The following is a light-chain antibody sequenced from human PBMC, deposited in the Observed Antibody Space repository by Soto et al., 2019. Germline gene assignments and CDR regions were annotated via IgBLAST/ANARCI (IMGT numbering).Light chain of an antibody. J-gene: IGKJ2*01. CDR3: LQHNSYPYT. CDR1: QDISRF. Sequence: DVQMTQSPSAMSASVGDRVTITCRATQDISRFVAWFQQKPGKAPERLIYETSTLQPGVPSRFSGSGSGTEFTLAISGLQPEDVATYYCLQHNSYPYTFGQGTKPEIK. CDR2: ETS. V-gene: IGKV1-17*03.